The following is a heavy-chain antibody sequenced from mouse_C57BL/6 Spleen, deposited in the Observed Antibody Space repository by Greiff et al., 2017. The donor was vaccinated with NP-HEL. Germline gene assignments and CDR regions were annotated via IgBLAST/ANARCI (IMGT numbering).Heavy chain of an antibody. Sequence: VQLQQPGAELVRPGSSVKLSCKASGYTFTSYWMDWVKQRPGQGLEWIGNIYPSDSETHYNQKFKDKATLTVDKSSSTAYMQLSSLTSEDSAVYYCASNDGYSFAYWGQGTLVTVSA. V-gene: IGHV1-61*01. J-gene: IGHJ3*01. CDR3: ASNDGYSFAY. CDR2: IYPSDSET. CDR1: GYTFTSYW. D-gene: IGHD2-3*01.